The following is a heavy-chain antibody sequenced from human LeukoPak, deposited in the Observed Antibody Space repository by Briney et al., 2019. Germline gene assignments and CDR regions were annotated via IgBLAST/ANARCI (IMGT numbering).Heavy chain of an antibody. J-gene: IGHJ6*02. V-gene: IGHV3-21*01. CDR3: ARDPHVWFGELLYSSPTGNGMDV. Sequence: GGSLRLSCAASGFTFSNYGMNWVRQAPGKGLEWVSSISSTRSSIYYADSVKGRFTISRDNAKNSLYLQMNSLRAEDTAGYYCARDPHVWFGELLYSSPTGNGMDVWGQGTTVTVSS. D-gene: IGHD3-10*01. CDR2: ISSTRSSI. CDR1: GFTFSNYG.